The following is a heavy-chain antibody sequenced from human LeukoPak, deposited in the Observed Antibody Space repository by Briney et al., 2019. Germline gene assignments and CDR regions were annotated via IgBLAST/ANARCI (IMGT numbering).Heavy chain of an antibody. CDR3: ARDPYDSSGYPSAFDY. CDR1: GFTFSSYS. D-gene: IGHD3-22*01. Sequence: GGSLRLSCAASGFTFSSYSMNWVRQAPGKGLEWVSSISSSSYIYYADSVKGRFTISRDNAKNSLYLQMNSLRAEDTAVYYCARDPYDSSGYPSAFDYWGQGTLVTVSS. V-gene: IGHV3-21*01. J-gene: IGHJ4*02. CDR2: ISSSSYI.